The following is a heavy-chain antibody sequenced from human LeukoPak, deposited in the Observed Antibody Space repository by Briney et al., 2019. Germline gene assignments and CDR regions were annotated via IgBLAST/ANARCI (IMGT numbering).Heavy chain of an antibody. V-gene: IGHV3-21*01. CDR3: ARGIAAAGCIDY. CDR1: GFTFSSYS. J-gene: IGHJ4*02. Sequence: GGSLRLSCAASGFTFSSYSMNWVRQAPGKGLEWVSSISSSSSYIYYADSVKGRFTISRDNAKNSLYLQMNSLRAEDTAVCYCARGIAAAGCIDYWGQGTLVTVSS. CDR2: ISSSSSYI. D-gene: IGHD6-13*01.